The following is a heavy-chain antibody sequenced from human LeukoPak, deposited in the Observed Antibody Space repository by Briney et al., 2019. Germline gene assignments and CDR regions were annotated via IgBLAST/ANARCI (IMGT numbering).Heavy chain of an antibody. D-gene: IGHD6-19*01. CDR1: GFTFSSYS. J-gene: IGHJ4*02. CDR2: ISSSSSTI. CDR3: ARGESYSSGWFPFDY. Sequence: GGSLRLSCAASGFTFSSYSMNWVRQAPGKGLERVSYISSSSSTIYYADSVKGRFTISRDNAKNSLYLQMNSLRAEDTAVYYCARGESYSSGWFPFDYWGQGTLVTVSS. V-gene: IGHV3-48*01.